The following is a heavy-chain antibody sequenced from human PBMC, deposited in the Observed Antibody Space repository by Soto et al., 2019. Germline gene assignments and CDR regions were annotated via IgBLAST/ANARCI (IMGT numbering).Heavy chain of an antibody. D-gene: IGHD5-12*01. CDR3: ARVTGVATAYLDY. V-gene: IGHV4-34*01. J-gene: IGHJ4*02. CDR2: INHSGST. CDR1: GGSFSGYY. Sequence: SETLSLTCSVYGGSFSGYYWSWIRQPPGKGLEWIGEINHSGSTNYNPSLKSRVTISVDTSKNQFSLKLSSVTAADTAVYYCARVTGVATAYLDYWGQGTLVTVSS.